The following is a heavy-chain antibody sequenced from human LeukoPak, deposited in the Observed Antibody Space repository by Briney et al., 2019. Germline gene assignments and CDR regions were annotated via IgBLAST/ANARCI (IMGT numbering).Heavy chain of an antibody. J-gene: IGHJ3*02. D-gene: IGHD2-15*01. CDR1: GGSLSSGGNC. Sequence: PSQTLSLTCAVSGGSLSSGGNCWGWVRQHRGAGLGWVGYIYESGSTSYNPSLKSRVTISVDTSKNQFSLKLSSVTAADTAVYYCARDVHSLYAFDIWGQGTMVTVSS. CDR2: IYESGST. V-gene: IGHV4-31*11. CDR3: ARDVHSLYAFDI.